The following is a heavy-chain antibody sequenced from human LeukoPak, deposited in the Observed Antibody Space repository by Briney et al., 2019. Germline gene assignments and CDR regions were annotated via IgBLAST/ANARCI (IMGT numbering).Heavy chain of an antibody. CDR2: IYSGGST. CDR3: ARDSTVVTRGA. Sequence: QPGGSLRLSCAASGFTFSSYWMSWVRQAPGKGLEWVSVIYSGGSTYYAGSVKGRFTISRDNSKNTLYLQMNSLRAEDTAVYYCARDSTVVTRGAWGQGTLVTVSS. CDR1: GFTFSSYW. D-gene: IGHD4-23*01. J-gene: IGHJ5*02. V-gene: IGHV3-66*01.